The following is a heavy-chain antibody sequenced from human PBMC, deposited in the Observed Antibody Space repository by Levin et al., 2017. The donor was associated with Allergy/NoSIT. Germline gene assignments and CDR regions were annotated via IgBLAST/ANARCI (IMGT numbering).Heavy chain of an antibody. CDR3: ARVAGPHSSSWYERIRRDWYFDL. J-gene: IGHJ2*01. CDR1: GGSISSYY. V-gene: IGHV4-59*01. D-gene: IGHD6-13*01. Sequence: GSLRLSCTVSGGSISSYYWSWIRQPPGKGLEWIGYIYYSGSTNYNPSLKSRVTISVDTSKNQFSLKLSSVTAADTAVYYCARVAGPHSSSWYERIRRDWYFDLWGRGTLVTVSS. CDR2: IYYSGST.